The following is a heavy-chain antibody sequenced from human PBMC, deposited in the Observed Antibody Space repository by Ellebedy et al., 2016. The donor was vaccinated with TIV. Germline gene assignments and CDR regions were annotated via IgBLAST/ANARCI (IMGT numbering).Heavy chain of an antibody. J-gene: IGHJ4*02. CDR2: IKQDGSEK. CDR3: AGPLVRGVIVDGN. V-gene: IGHV3-7*01. D-gene: IGHD3-10*01. CDR1: GFTFSSYW. Sequence: GESLKISCAASGFTFSSYWMTWVRQAPGKGLEWVANIKQDGSEKYYVDSVRGRFTISRDNAKNSLDLQMNSLRAEDTAGYYCAGPLVRGVIVDGNWGQGTLVTVSS.